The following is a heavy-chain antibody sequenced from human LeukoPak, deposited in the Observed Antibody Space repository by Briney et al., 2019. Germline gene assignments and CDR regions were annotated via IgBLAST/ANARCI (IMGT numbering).Heavy chain of an antibody. D-gene: IGHD5-24*01. CDR2: VNNDGSST. V-gene: IGHV3-74*01. CDR1: GFTFSSYW. J-gene: IGHJ3*02. CDR3: TSTSATLRAFDI. Sequence: GGSLRLSCAASGFTFSSYWMHWVRQAPGKGLVWVSRVNNDGSSTNYADSVKGRFTISRDNAKNTLYLQMNSLTAEGTAVYYCTSTSATLRAFDIWGQGTMVTVSS.